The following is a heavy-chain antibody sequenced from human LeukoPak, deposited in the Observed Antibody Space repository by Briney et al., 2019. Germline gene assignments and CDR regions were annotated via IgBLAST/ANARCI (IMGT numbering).Heavy chain of an antibody. V-gene: IGHV4-61*02. CDR3: TRGDNN. CDR2: IYTSGST. D-gene: IGHD2/OR15-2a*01. J-gene: IGHJ4*02. Sequence: SQTLSLTCTVSGDSISSGSYYWSWIRQPAGKGLEWIGRIYTSGSTNYNPSLKSRVTISIDTSKNQFSLKLSSVTAADTAVYYCTRGDNNWGQGTLVTVSS. CDR1: GDSISSGSYY.